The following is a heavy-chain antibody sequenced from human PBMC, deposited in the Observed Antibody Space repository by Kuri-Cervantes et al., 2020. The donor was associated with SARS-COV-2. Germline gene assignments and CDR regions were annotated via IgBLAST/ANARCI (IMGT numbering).Heavy chain of an antibody. CDR1: GGSISSGSYY. CDR2: IYYSGST. D-gene: IGHD3-3*01. V-gene: IGHV4-39*01. J-gene: IGHJ3*02. Sequence: SETLSLTCTVSGGSISSGSYYWSWIRQPAGKGLEWIGSIYYSGSTYYNPSLKSRVTISVDTSKNQFSLKLSSVTAADTAVYYCARGHWSGYSNAAEMGAFDIWGQGTMVTVSS. CDR3: ARGHWSGYSNAAEMGAFDI.